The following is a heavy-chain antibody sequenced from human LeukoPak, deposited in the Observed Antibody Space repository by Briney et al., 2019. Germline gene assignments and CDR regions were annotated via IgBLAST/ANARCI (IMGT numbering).Heavy chain of an antibody. CDR3: ARGRFDGSAGGGWFDP. Sequence: NPSETLSLTCAVYGGSFSGYYWSWIRQPPGKGLEWIGEINHSGSTNYNPSLKSRVTISVDTSKDQFSLKLSSVTAADTAVYYCARGRFDGSAGGGWFDPWGQGTLVTVSS. CDR2: INHSGST. V-gene: IGHV4-34*01. J-gene: IGHJ5*02. D-gene: IGHD3-10*01. CDR1: GGSFSGYY.